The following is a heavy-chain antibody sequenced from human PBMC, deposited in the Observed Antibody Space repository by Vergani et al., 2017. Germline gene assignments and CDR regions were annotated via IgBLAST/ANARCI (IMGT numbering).Heavy chain of an antibody. Sequence: QVQLVQSGSELKKPGASVKVSCKASGYTFTSYAMNWVRQAPGQGLEWMGWINTNTGNPTYAQGFTGRFVFSLDTSVSTAYLQICSLKAEDTAVYYCTTDYRVWGSYRSDYWGQGTLVTVSS. CDR3: TTDYRVWGSYRSDY. CDR1: GYTFTSYA. D-gene: IGHD3-16*02. V-gene: IGHV7-4-1*01. CDR2: INTNTGNP. J-gene: IGHJ4*02.